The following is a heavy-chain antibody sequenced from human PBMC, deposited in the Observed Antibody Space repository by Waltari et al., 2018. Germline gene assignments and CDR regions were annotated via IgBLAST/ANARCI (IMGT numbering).Heavy chain of an antibody. CDR2: IYPSGHT. CDR1: GDPFTSASFY. V-gene: IGHV4-61*09. Sequence: QVQLQESGPGLVEPSQTLSLTCSVTGDPFTSASFYWTWIRQPAGKGLEWIGHIYPSGHTNYSPSLRSRVTISADRSKNQFSLRLTSVTAADTAVYYCAGGGGWLTDFWGQGIRVTVSP. D-gene: IGHD3-16*01. J-gene: IGHJ4*02. CDR3: AGGGGWLTDF.